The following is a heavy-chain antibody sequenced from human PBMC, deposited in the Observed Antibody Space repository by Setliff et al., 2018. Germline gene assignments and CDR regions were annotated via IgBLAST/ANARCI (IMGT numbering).Heavy chain of an antibody. D-gene: IGHD3-16*01. CDR2: VYNGNDET. J-gene: IGHJ4*02. CDR3: AIHRNSYAYSPLDY. Sequence: GGSLRLSCVSSGFTFSAYGMSWVRQAPGKGLEWVSSVYNGNDETKYADSVKGRFTISRDRSKNTVYLQMNRLRAEDTAVYYCAIHRNSYAYSPLDYWGQGTLVTVSS. V-gene: IGHV3-23*01. CDR1: GFTFSAYG.